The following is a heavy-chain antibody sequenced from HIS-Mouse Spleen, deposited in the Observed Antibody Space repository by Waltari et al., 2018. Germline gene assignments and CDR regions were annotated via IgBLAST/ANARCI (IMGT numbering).Heavy chain of an antibody. V-gene: IGHV4-59*01. Sequence: QVQLQESGPGLVKPSETLSLTCTVSGGSISSSYCSWIRQPPGKGLEWIGYIYYSGSTNYNPSLKSRVTISVDTSKNQFSLKLSSVTAADTAVYYCARGMTTVTTSNYYFDYWGQGTLVTVSS. CDR2: IYYSGST. CDR1: GGSISSSY. CDR3: ARGMTTVTTSNYYFDY. J-gene: IGHJ4*02. D-gene: IGHD4-4*01.